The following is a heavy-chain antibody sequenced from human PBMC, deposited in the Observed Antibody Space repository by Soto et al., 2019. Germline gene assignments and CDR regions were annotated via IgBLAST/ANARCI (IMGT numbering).Heavy chain of an antibody. CDR3: ASDYGGPGWDY. J-gene: IGHJ4*02. V-gene: IGHV4-39*01. CDR1: GGSISSSSYY. Sequence: QLQLQESGPGLVKPSETLSLTCTVSGGSISSSSYYWGWIRQPPGKGLEWIGSIYYSGSTYYNPSLKSRVPLSVDTAQNQFSLKLSSVTAADTAVYYCASDYGGPGWDYWGQGTLVTVSS. D-gene: IGHD4-17*01. CDR2: IYYSGST.